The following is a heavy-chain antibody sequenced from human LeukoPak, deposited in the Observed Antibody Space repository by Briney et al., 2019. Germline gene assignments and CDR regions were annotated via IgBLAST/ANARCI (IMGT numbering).Heavy chain of an antibody. Sequence: MTGGSLGLSCAASGFTFSDYYMSWIRQAPGKGLEWVSYISSSGSTIYYADSVKGRFTISRDNAKNSLYLQMNSLRAEDTAVYYCARLEEENSSGWYLRSPRGYFQHWGQGTLVTVSS. V-gene: IGHV3-11*01. CDR3: ARLEEENSSGWYLRSPRGYFQH. CDR1: GFTFSDYY. CDR2: ISSSGSTI. J-gene: IGHJ1*01. D-gene: IGHD6-19*01.